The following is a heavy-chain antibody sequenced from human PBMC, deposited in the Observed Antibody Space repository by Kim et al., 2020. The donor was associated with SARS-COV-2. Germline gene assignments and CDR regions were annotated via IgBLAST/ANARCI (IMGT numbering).Heavy chain of an antibody. Sequence: GESLKISCKGSGYSFTSYWIGWVRQMPGKGLEWMGIIYPGDSDTRYSPSFQGQVTISADKSISTAYLQWSSLKASDTAMYYCARTYYYDSSGYYAGAFDIWGQGTMVTVSS. D-gene: IGHD3-22*01. CDR3: ARTYYYDSSGYYAGAFDI. CDR2: IYPGDSDT. J-gene: IGHJ3*02. CDR1: GYSFTSYW. V-gene: IGHV5-51*01.